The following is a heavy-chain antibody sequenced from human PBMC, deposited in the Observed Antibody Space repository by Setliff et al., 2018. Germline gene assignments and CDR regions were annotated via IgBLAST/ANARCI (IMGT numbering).Heavy chain of an antibody. CDR2: ISGFTGDT. CDR1: GFMFSTYG. J-gene: IGHJ4*02. V-gene: IGHV1-18*01. Sequence: ASVKVSCKTSGFMFSTYGLSWVRQAPGRGPEWIGCISGFTGDTKYAPKFQDRVILTIDESSTTAHMELRSLTSDDTAFYYCARSSAPSVVLAADFDYWGQGTLVTVSS. CDR3: ARSSAPSVVLAADFDY. D-gene: IGHD6-19*01.